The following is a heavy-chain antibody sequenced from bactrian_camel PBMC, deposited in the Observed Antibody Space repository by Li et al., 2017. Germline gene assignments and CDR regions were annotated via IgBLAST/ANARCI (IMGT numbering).Heavy chain of an antibody. CDR3: VRSNNRAFGI. D-gene: IGHD1*01. CDR2: IKSGGGTT. J-gene: IGHJ4*01. CDR1: GYTYSPEC. V-gene: IGHV3S40*01. Sequence: VQLVESGGGSVQAGGSLRLSCGASGYTYSPECMGWFRQVPGKGLEWVAGIKSGGGTTYYTDSVQGRFTISRDNAKNTVYLQMNSLQPEDTGVYYCVRSNNRAFGIWGQGTQVTVS.